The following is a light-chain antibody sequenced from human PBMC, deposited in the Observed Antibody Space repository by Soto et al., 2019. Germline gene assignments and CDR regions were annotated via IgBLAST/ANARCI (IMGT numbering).Light chain of an antibody. CDR3: SSYTSSSTPPV. Sequence: QSALTQPASVSGSPGQSITISCTGTSSDVGGYNYVSWYQQHPGKAPKLMIYDVSNRPSGVSNRFSGSKSGNTASLTISGLQAEDEADYYCSSYTSSSTPPVFGTGTKVT. J-gene: IGLJ1*01. CDR2: DVS. V-gene: IGLV2-14*01. CDR1: SSDVGGYNY.